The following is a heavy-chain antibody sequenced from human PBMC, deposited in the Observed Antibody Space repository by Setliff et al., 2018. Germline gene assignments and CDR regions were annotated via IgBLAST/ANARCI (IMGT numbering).Heavy chain of an antibody. CDR1: GFTFSSYT. V-gene: IGHV3-48*01. CDR3: ARNGDVDTGFLGYYYYYYMDV. CDR2: ISSSSRTK. Sequence: LRLSCAASGFTFSSYTMNWVRQAPGKGLEWVSYISSSSRTKYYAESVKGRFTISRDNAKNSLYLQMNSLRAEDTAVYYCARNGDVDTGFLGYYYYYYMDVWGKGTTVTVSS. D-gene: IGHD5-18*01. J-gene: IGHJ6*03.